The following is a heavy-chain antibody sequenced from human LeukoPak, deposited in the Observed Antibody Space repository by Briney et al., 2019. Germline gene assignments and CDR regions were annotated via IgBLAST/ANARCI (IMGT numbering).Heavy chain of an antibody. CDR2: MYYSGST. Sequence: PSETLSLTCTVSGGSISSGDYYWSWIRQPPGKGLEWIAYMYYSGSTYYTPFLKSRVTMSADTSKNQLSLKLSSVTAADTAVYYCARPYYYDSRIDPWGQGILVTVSS. J-gene: IGHJ5*02. CDR1: GGSISSGDYY. CDR3: ARPYYYDSRIDP. D-gene: IGHD3-22*01. V-gene: IGHV4-30-4*01.